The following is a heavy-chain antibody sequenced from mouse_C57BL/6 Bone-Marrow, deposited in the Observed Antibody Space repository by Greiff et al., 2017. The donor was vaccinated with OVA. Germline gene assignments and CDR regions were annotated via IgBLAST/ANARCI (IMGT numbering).Heavy chain of an antibody. V-gene: IGHV1-69*01. Sequence: VQLQQPGAELVMPGASVKLSCKASGYTFTSYWMHWVKQRPGQGLEWIGEIDPSDSYTNYNQKFKGKSTLTVDKSSSTAYMPLSSLTSEDSAVYYCARGTYDYDSIAYWGQGTLVTVSA. CDR1: GYTFTSYW. J-gene: IGHJ3*01. D-gene: IGHD2-4*01. CDR3: ARGTYDYDSIAY. CDR2: IDPSDSYT.